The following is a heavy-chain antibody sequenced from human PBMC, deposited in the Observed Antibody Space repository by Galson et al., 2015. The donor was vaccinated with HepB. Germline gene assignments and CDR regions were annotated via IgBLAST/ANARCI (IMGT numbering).Heavy chain of an antibody. CDR3: ARAGSVLRFLEWLLDNDALDI. V-gene: IGHV1-2*04. CDR2: INPNSGGT. J-gene: IGHJ3*02. D-gene: IGHD3-3*01. Sequence: SVKVSCKASGYTFTSYYMHWVRQAPGQGLEWMGWINPNSGGTNYAQKFQGWVTMTRDTSISTAHMELSRLRSDDTAVYYCARAGSVLRFLEWLLDNDALDIWGQGTMVTVSS. CDR1: GYTFTSYY.